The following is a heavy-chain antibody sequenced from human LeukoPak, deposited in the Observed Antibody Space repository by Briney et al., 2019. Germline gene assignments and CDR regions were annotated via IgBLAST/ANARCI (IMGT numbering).Heavy chain of an antibody. CDR3: ATDTAMVTTDY. CDR2: ISGSGGST. V-gene: IGHV3-23*01. CDR1: GFTLSSYA. J-gene: IGHJ4*02. Sequence: GGSLRLSCAASGFTLSSYAMSWVRQAPGKGLEWVSAISGSGGSTYYADSVKGRFTISRDNSKNTLYLQMNSLRAEDTAVYYCATDTAMVTTDYWGQGTLVTVSS. D-gene: IGHD5-18*01.